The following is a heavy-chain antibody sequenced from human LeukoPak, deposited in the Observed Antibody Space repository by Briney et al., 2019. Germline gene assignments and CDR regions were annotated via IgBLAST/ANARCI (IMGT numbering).Heavy chain of an antibody. CDR3: AREWRYCSGGSCRYGMDV. D-gene: IGHD2-15*01. Sequence: GASVKVSCKASGGTFSSYAISWVRQAPGQGLEWMGGIIPIFGTANYAQKFQGRVTITADESTSTAYMEPSSLRSEDTAVYYCAREWRYCSGGSCRYGMDVWGQGTTVTVSS. J-gene: IGHJ6*02. CDR2: IIPIFGTA. V-gene: IGHV1-69*13. CDR1: GGTFSSYA.